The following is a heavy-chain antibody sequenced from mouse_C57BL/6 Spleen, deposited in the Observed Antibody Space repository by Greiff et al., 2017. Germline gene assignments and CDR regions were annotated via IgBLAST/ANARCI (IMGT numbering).Heavy chain of an antibody. CDR1: GYTFTSYW. J-gene: IGHJ1*03. D-gene: IGHD1-1*01. CDR3: AIDYGSSFRYFDV. V-gene: IGHV1-52*01. Sequence: QVQLQQPGAELVRPGSSVKLSCKASGYTFTSYWMHWVKQRPIQGLEWIGNIDPSDSETHYNQKFKDKATLTVVKSSSTAYMQLSSLTSEDSAVYYCAIDYGSSFRYFDVWGTGTTVTVSS. CDR2: IDPSDSET.